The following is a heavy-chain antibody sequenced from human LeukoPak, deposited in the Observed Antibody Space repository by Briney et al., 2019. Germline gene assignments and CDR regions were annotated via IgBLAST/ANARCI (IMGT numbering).Heavy chain of an antibody. J-gene: IGHJ5*02. V-gene: IGHV3-30*02. CDR3: AKDDIVVVPAAPNWFDP. D-gene: IGHD2-2*01. CDR1: GFTFSSYG. CDR2: IRYGGSNK. Sequence: GGSLRLSCAASGFTFSSYGMHWVRQAPGKGLEWVAFIRYGGSNKYYADSVKGRFTISRDNSKNTLYLQMNSLRAEDTAVYYCAKDDIVVVPAAPNWFDPWGQGTLVTVSS.